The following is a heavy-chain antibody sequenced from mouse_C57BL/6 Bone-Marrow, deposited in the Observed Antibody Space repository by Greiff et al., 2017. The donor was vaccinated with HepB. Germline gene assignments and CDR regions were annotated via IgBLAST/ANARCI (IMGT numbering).Heavy chain of an antibody. CDR2: IYTGGTYT. Sequence: EVKLVESGGDLVKPGGSLKLSCTASGFTFSTSGMSWARQIPDKRLEWVATIYTGGTYTNYPDSVKGRVTITKDAAKNTLFLLMSSLRSEDSAIYYCARERIDYYYDNWGQGHTISVT. J-gene: IGHJ2*01. V-gene: IGHV5-6*02. CDR3: ARERIDYYYDN. CDR1: GFTFSTSG.